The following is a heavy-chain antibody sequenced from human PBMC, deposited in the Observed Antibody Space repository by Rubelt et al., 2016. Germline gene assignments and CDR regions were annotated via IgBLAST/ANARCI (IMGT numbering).Heavy chain of an antibody. CDR3: AGRWFGEPS. V-gene: IGHV1-8*01. J-gene: IGHJ3*01. Sequence: QVQLVQSGAEVKKPGASVKVSCKASGYTFTSYDINWVRQATGQGLEWMGWMNPNSGNTGYAQKFQGRVTMTEDTSTDTAYMELGSLRSEETAVYYCAGRWFGEPSGGQGTMVTVSS. D-gene: IGHD3-10*01. CDR1: GYTFTSYD. CDR2: MNPNSGNT.